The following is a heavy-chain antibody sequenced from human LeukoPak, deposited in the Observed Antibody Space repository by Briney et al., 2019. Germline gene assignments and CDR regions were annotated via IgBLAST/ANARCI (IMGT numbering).Heavy chain of an antibody. CDR3: ARGSGYGDTPFDY. CDR1: GGSISSYY. CDR2: IYYSGST. J-gene: IGHJ4*02. Sequence: SETLSLTCTVSGGSISSYYWSWIRQPPGKGLEWIGYIYYSGSTNYNPSLRSRVAISVDTSKNQFSLKLSSVTAADTAVYYCARGSGYGDTPFDYWGQGTLVTASS. V-gene: IGHV4-59*01. D-gene: IGHD5-12*01.